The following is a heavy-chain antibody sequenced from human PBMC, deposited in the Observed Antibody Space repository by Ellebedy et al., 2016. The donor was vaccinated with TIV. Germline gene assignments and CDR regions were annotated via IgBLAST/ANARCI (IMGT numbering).Heavy chain of an antibody. J-gene: IGHJ3*02. V-gene: IGHV3-21*01. Sequence: GGSLRLXXAASGFTFSSYSMNWVRQAPGKGLEWVSSISSSSSYIYYADSVKGRFTISRDNSKNTLYLQMNSLRAEDTAVYYCARDGGVDAFDIWGQGTMVTVSS. CDR2: ISSSSSYI. CDR1: GFTFSSYS. D-gene: IGHD2-15*01. CDR3: ARDGGVDAFDI.